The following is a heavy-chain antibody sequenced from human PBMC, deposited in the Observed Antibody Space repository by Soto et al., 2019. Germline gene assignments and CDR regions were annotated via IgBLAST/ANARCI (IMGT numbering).Heavy chain of an antibody. Sequence: EVQLLESGGGLVQPGGSLRLSCAASGFTFSSYAMSWVRQAPGKGLEWVSAISGSGGSTYYADSVKGRFTISRDNSKKPLYLQMNSLRAEDTAVYYCAKAQGIAAAVLYWGQGTLVTVSS. D-gene: IGHD6-13*01. J-gene: IGHJ4*02. V-gene: IGHV3-23*01. CDR1: GFTFSSYA. CDR2: ISGSGGST. CDR3: AKAQGIAAAVLY.